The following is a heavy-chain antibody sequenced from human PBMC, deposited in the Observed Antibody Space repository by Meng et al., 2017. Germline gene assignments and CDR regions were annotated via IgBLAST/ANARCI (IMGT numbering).Heavy chain of an antibody. CDR1: GYTFIGYY. J-gene: IGHJ4*02. CDR3: AREAITNYDILTGYPDY. CDR2: INPNSGGT. Sequence: QVQLVRSGAEVKKPGASVKVSCKASGYTFIGYYMHWVRQAPGQGLEWMGRINPNSGGTNYAQKFQGRVTMTRDTSISTAYMELSRLRSDDTAVYYCAREAITNYDILTGYPDYWGQGTLVTVSS. V-gene: IGHV1-2*06. D-gene: IGHD3-9*01.